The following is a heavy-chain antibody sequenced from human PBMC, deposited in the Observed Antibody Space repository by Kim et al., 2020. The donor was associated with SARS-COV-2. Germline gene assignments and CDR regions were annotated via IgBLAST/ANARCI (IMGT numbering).Heavy chain of an antibody. CDR2: IYYSEST. J-gene: IGHJ6*02. CDR1: GVSISSSSYY. D-gene: IGHD6-19*01. V-gene: IGHV4-39*01. Sequence: SETLSLTCTVSGVSISSSSYYWGWIRQPPGKGLEWIGSIYYSESTYYNPSLKSRVTISVDTSKNQFSLMLSSVTAADTAVYYWARSYSSGWYYPYYYYGMDVWGQGTTVTVSS. CDR3: ARSYSSGWYYPYYYYGMDV.